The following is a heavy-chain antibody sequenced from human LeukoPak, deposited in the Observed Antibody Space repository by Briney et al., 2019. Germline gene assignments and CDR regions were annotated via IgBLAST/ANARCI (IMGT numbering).Heavy chain of an antibody. V-gene: IGHV3-53*01. CDR3: ARFGLLREPIHDY. CDR1: GFTVSSNY. CDR2: IYSGGST. D-gene: IGHD3-22*01. Sequence: GGSLRLSCAASGFTVSSNYMSWVRQAPGKGLEWVSVIYSGGSTYYADSVKGRFTISRDNSKNTLYLQMNSLRAEDTAVYYCARFGLLREPIHDYWGQGTLVTVSS. J-gene: IGHJ4*02.